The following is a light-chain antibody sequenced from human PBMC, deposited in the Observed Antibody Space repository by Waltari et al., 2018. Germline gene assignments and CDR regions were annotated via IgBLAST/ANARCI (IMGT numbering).Light chain of an antibody. Sequence: DIQMTQSPSSLSASVGDRVTITCRASQGISNSLAWHQHKPGEAPKLLIFASFRLESGVPSRFSGSGSGTDYTLTISSLQPEDFATYYCQQYYSSPRTFGQGTKVEIK. CDR3: QQYYSSPRT. V-gene: IGKV1-NL1*01. CDR1: QGISNS. J-gene: IGKJ1*01. CDR2: ASF.